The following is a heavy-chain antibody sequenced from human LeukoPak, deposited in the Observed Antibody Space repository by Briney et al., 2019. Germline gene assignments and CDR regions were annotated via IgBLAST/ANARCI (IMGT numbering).Heavy chain of an antibody. V-gene: IGHV4-39*07. D-gene: IGHD5-18*01. CDR1: GGSISSSSYY. CDR2: IYYSGST. CDR3: ARAGYSYGYYYFDY. Sequence: PSETLSLTCTVSGGSISSSSYYWGWIRQPPGKGLGWIGSIYYSGSTNYNPSLKSRVTMSVDTPKNQFSLKLSSVTAADTAVYYCARAGYSYGYYYFDYWGQGTLVTVSS. J-gene: IGHJ4*02.